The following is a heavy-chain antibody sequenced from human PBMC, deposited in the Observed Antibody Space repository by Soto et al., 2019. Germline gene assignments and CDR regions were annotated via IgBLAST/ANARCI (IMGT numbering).Heavy chain of an antibody. CDR3: ARAPFSRTDGDEEPAAMGYFDY. CDR2: IYYSGST. V-gene: IGHV4-59*01. D-gene: IGHD2-2*01. J-gene: IGHJ4*02. Sequence: SETLSLTCTVSGGSISSYYWSWIRQPPGKGLEWIGYIYYSGSTNYNPSLKSRVTISVDTSKNQFSLKLSSVTAADTAVYYCARAPFSRTDGDEEPAAMGYFDYWGQGTLVTVSS. CDR1: GGSISSYY.